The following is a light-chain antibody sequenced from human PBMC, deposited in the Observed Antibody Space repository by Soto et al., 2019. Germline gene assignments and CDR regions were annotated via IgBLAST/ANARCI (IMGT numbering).Light chain of an antibody. CDR1: QSVSSSY. V-gene: IGKV3-20*01. J-gene: IGKJ2*01. CDR3: QQYGISPYT. Sequence: EIVLTQAPGTLSFSPGERATLSCRASQSVSSSYLAWYQQKPGQAPRLLIYGASSRATDITDRFSGSGSGTDFTLTVSRLEPEDFAVYYCQQYGISPYTFGQGTKLEIK. CDR2: GAS.